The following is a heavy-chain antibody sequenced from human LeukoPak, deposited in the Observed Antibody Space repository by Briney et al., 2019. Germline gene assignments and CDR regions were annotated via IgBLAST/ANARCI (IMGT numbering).Heavy chain of an antibody. CDR2: INDYTGNT. J-gene: IGHJ6*02. CDR1: GGSFTDYF. CDR3: ARGRIAKIVVVHSFHYGMDV. D-gene: IGHD3-22*01. V-gene: IGHV4-34*01. Sequence: SETLSLTCDVFGGSFTDYFWTWIRQSPGKGLEWIGEINDYTGNTNYNPSLYSRVSISLEKSKNQFSLELRSVTAADTAVYYCARGRIAKIVVVHSFHYGMDVWGQGTTVTVSS.